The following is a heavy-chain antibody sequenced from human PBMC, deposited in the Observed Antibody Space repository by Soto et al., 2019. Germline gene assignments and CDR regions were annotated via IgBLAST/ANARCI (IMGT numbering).Heavy chain of an antibody. CDR1: GYTFTSYY. Sequence: ASVKVSCKASGYTFTSYYMHWVRQAPGQGLEWMGIINPSGGSTSYAQKFQGRVTMTRDTSTSTVYMELSSLRSEDTAVYYCARDGSDNWKWSAFEIWGQGTMVTVSS. CDR2: INPSGGST. V-gene: IGHV1-46*03. CDR3: ARDGSDNWKWSAFEI. D-gene: IGHD1-20*01. J-gene: IGHJ3*02.